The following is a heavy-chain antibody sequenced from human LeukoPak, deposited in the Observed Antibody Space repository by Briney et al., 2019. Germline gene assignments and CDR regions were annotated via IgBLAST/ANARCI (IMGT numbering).Heavy chain of an antibody. V-gene: IGHV1-46*01. Sequence: ASVKVSCKASGYTFTSYYMHWVRQAPGQGLEWMGIINPSGGSTSYAQKFQGRVTMTRDTSTSTVYMELSSLRSEDTAVYYCARGGLGNYYDSSGYILYNWFDPWGQGTLVTVSS. D-gene: IGHD3-22*01. CDR1: GYTFTSYY. CDR2: INPSGGST. J-gene: IGHJ5*02. CDR3: ARGGLGNYYDSSGYILYNWFDP.